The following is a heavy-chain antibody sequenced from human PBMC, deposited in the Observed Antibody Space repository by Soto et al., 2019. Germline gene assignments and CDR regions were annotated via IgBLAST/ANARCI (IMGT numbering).Heavy chain of an antibody. V-gene: IGHV5-51*01. CDR3: ARGQGYQFDY. CDR1: GYDFTSYW. Sequence: GDSLKISGKGSGYDFTSYWIGWVRQMHGKGLEWMGITQPVDSDTRYSPSFQGQVTISTDKSISTAHLQWSSLKASDTAIYYCARGQGYQFDYWGQGTLVTVSS. D-gene: IGHD2-2*01. J-gene: IGHJ4*02. CDR2: TQPVDSDT.